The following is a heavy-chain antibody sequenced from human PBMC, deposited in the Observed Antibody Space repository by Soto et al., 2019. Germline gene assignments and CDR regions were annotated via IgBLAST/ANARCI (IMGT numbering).Heavy chain of an antibody. Sequence: EVQLLESGGGLVQPGGSLRLSCAASGFTFSTSGMSWVRQAPGKGLEWVSSISGSGDYTNYADSVKGRFNISRDNSKNTLYLQTNSLTAEDTAVNYCANHGGFDIWGQGTMVAVSS. CDR3: ANHGGFDI. J-gene: IGHJ3*02. CDR2: ISGSGDYT. D-gene: IGHD4-17*01. V-gene: IGHV3-23*01. CDR1: GFTFSTSG.